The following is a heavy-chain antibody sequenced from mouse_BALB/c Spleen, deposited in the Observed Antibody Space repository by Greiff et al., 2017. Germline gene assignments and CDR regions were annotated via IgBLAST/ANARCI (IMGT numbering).Heavy chain of an antibody. CDR3: ARSVGWFAY. CDR1: GYSITSDYA. V-gene: IGHV3-2*02. Sequence: EVQLVESGPGLVKPSQSLSLTCTVTGYSITSDYAWNWIRQFPGNKLEWMGYISYSGSPRYNPSLKSRISITRDTSKNQFFLQLNSVTTEDTATYYCARSVGWFAYWGQGTLVTVSA. CDR2: ISYSGSP. J-gene: IGHJ3*01.